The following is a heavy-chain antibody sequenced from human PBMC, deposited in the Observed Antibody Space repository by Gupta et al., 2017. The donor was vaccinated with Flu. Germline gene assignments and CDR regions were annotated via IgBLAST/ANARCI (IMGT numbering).Heavy chain of an antibody. J-gene: IGHJ4*02. CDR2: IKSKSAGGAT. D-gene: IGHD3-10*01. CDR3: TTFNYGSDFFDF. Sequence: GRGLEWGGRIKSKSAGGATDYAAPVKGRFTVSRDDSENTLYLQMNSLKTDDTAVYYCTTFNYGSDFFDFWGQGTLVTVSS. V-gene: IGHV3-15*01.